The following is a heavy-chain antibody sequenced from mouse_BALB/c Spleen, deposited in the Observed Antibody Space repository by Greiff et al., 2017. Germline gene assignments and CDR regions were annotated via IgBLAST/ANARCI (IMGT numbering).Heavy chain of an antibody. Sequence: QVQLQQPGAELVRPGASVKLSCKASGYTFTSYWINWVKQRPGQGLEWIGNIYPSDSYTNYDQKFKDKATLTVDKSSSTAYMQLSSPTSEDSAVYYCTRKATAFYYAMDYWGQGTSVTVSS. D-gene: IGHD1-2*01. V-gene: IGHV1-69*02. CDR1: GYTFTSYW. J-gene: IGHJ4*01. CDR2: IYPSDSYT. CDR3: TRKATAFYYAMDY.